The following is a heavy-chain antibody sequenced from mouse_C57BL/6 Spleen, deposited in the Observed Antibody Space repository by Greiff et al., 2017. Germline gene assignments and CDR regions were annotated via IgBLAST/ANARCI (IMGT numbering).Heavy chain of an antibody. Sequence: QVQLQQPGAELVKPGASVKMSCKASGYTFTSYWITWVKQRPGQGLEWIGDIYPGSGSTNYNEKFKSKAALTVDTSSSTAYMQLSSLTSEDSAVYYCARPYSNYAMDYWGQGTSVTVSS. V-gene: IGHV1-55*01. CDR3: ARPYSNYAMDY. D-gene: IGHD2-5*01. CDR1: GYTFTSYW. J-gene: IGHJ4*01. CDR2: IYPGSGST.